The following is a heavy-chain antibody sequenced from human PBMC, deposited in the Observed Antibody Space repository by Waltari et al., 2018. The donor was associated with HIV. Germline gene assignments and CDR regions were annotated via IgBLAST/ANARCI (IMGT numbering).Heavy chain of an antibody. CDR2: IYTSGST. CDR1: GGSISSGSDY. V-gene: IGHV4-61*02. Sequence: QVQLQESGPGLVKPSQTLSLTCTVSGGSISSGSDYWCWIRQPAGKGLEWIGRIYTSGSTNYNPSLKSRVTISVDTSKNQFSLKLSSVTAADTAVYYCARYYCSGGSCSDYWGQGTLVTVSS. CDR3: ARYYCSGGSCSDY. D-gene: IGHD2-15*01. J-gene: IGHJ4*02.